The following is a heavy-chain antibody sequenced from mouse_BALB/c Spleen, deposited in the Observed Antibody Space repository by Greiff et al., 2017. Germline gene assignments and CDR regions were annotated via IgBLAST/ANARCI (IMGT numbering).Heavy chain of an antibody. Sequence: VQVVESGPGLVAPSQSLSITCTVSGFSLTSYGVHWVRQPPGKGLEWLGVIWAGGSTNYNSALMSRLSISKDNSKSQVFLKMNSLQTDDTAMYYCARDPYYGNYDYYAMDYWGQGTSVTVSS. V-gene: IGHV2-9*02. CDR3: ARDPYYGNYDYYAMDY. CDR2: IWAGGST. CDR1: GFSLTSYG. D-gene: IGHD2-10*01. J-gene: IGHJ4*01.